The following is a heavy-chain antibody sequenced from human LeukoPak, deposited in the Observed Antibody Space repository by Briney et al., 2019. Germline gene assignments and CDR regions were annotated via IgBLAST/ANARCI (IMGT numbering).Heavy chain of an antibody. D-gene: IGHD2-2*01. CDR3: ARDPGYCRSTTCYGGAFDI. V-gene: IGHV4-31*03. J-gene: IGHJ3*02. Sequence: SQTLSLTCTVSGGSISNVGYYWSWIRQHPGKGLEWIGYIYYSGSTYYNPSLISRVTISVDTSQNQFSLKLSSVTAADTAVYYCARDPGYCRSTTCYGGAFDIWGQGTMVTVSS. CDR2: IYYSGST. CDR1: GGSISNVGYY.